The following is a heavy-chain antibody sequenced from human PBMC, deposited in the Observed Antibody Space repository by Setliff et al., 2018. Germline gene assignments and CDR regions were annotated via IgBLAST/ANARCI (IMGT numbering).Heavy chain of an antibody. J-gene: IGHJ4*02. Sequence: PGGSLRLSCAASGFTFSTYRMHWVRQAPGKGLEWVALIWYDGTNEKYVDSVKGRFTVSRDNSKKMVYLEMNTLGAEDTALYYCVTDPPGSGWSFDSWGQGTLVTVSS. CDR1: GFTFSTYR. CDR2: IWYDGTNE. V-gene: IGHV3-33*03. D-gene: IGHD6-19*01. CDR3: VTDPPGSGWSFDS.